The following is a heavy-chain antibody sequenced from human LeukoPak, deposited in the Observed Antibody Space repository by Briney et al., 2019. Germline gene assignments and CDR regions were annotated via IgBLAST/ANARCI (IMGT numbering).Heavy chain of an antibody. J-gene: IGHJ2*01. Sequence: KTSETLSLTCTVSGGSVSSASYYWSWIRQPPGKGLEWIGYIYYSGTTNYNPSLKSRVTVSVDKSKNQFYLKLSSVTAADTAIYYCATIRGYCSGGRCYSDWYFDLWGRGTLVTVSS. CDR2: IYYSGTT. V-gene: IGHV4-61*01. CDR1: GGSVSSASYY. D-gene: IGHD2-15*01. CDR3: ATIRGYCSGGRCYSDWYFDL.